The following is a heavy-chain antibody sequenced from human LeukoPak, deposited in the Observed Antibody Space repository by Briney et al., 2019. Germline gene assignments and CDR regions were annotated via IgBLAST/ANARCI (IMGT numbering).Heavy chain of an antibody. J-gene: IGHJ4*02. Sequence: ASVKVSCKASGGTFSSYAISWVRQAPGQGLEWMGGIIPIFGTANYAQKFQGRVTITADESTSTAYMELSSLRSEDTAVYYCARATAVAGTLSSWGQGTLVTVSS. CDR1: GGTFSSYA. CDR2: IIPIFGTA. CDR3: ARATAVAGTLSS. D-gene: IGHD6-19*01. V-gene: IGHV1-69*13.